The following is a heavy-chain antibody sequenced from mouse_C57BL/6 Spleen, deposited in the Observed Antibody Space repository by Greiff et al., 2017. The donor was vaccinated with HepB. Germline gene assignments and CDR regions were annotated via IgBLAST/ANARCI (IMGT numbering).Heavy chain of an antibody. CDR1: GFSFNTYA. D-gene: IGHD2-4*01. J-gene: IGHJ2*01. CDR3: VRQEGYYDFFDY. V-gene: IGHV10-1*01. Sequence: EVHLVESGGGLVQPKGSLKLSCAASGFSFNTYAMNWVRQAPGKGLEWVARIRSKSNNYATYYADSVKDRFTISRDDSESMLYLQMNNLKTEDTAMYYCVRQEGYYDFFDYWGQGTTLTVSS. CDR2: IRSKSNNYAT.